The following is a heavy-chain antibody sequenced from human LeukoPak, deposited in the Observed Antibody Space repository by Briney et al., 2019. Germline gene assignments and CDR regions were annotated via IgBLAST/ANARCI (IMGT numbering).Heavy chain of an antibody. CDR1: GYTFTSYG. V-gene: IGHV1-18*01. J-gene: IGHJ3*02. Sequence: ASVKVSCKASGYTFTSYGISWVRQAPGQGLEWMGWISAYNGNTNYAQKLQGRATMTTDTSTSTAYMELRSLRSDDTAVYYCARVVPVPASIWSGYRHDAFDIWGQGTMVTVSS. CDR3: ARVVPVPASIWSGYRHDAFDI. CDR2: ISAYNGNT. D-gene: IGHD3-3*01.